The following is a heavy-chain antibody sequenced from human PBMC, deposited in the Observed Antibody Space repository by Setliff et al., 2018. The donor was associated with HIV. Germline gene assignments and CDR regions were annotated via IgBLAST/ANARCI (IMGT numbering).Heavy chain of an antibody. J-gene: IGHJ3*02. D-gene: IGHD3-22*01. CDR1: GYTLTELS. CDR3: ATRAYDSSGYLRSRVSGAAFYI. Sequence: ASVKVSCKVSGYTLTELSIHWVRQAPGNGLEWMGGFDPEYDKTFYAQKFQGRVTMSEDTSTDTAYMELTSLRSEYTAVYYCATRAYDSSGYLRSRVSGAAFYIWGQGTMVTVSS. CDR2: FDPEYDKT. V-gene: IGHV1-24*01.